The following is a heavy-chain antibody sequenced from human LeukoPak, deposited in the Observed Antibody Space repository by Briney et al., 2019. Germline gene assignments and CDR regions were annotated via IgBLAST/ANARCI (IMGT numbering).Heavy chain of an antibody. J-gene: IGHJ4*02. Sequence: GASVKVSCKASGYTFTSYGVSWVRQAPGQGLEWMGWISGYNGHTNYAQRLRGRVTMTTDTSTSTVYMELGSLRYDDTAVYYCARDHSSSSRASDFWGQGTLVTVSS. CDR1: GYTFTSYG. CDR2: ISGYNGHT. D-gene: IGHD6-6*01. CDR3: ARDHSSSSRASDF. V-gene: IGHV1-18*01.